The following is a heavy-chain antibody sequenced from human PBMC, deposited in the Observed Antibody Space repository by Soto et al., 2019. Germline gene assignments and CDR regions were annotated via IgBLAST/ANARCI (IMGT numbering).Heavy chain of an antibody. J-gene: IGHJ4*02. CDR3: ERITREAAAGTGY. CDR1: GGTFSSYA. V-gene: IGHV1-69*01. CDR2: IIPIFGTA. D-gene: IGHD6-13*01. Sequence: QVQLVQSGAEVKKPGSSVKVSCKASGGTFSSYAISWVRQAPGQGLEWMGGIIPIFGTANYAQKFQGRVKITAEESTSTAYMERSNLTSEDTAVYYCERITREAAAGTGYWGQGNLVTVSS.